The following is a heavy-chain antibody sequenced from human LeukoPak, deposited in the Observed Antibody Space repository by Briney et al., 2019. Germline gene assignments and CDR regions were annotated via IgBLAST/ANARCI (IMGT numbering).Heavy chain of an antibody. CDR3: ARVPNPYYYDSSGYLDY. Sequence: SETLSLTCAVYGGSFSGYYWTWIRQPPGKGLEWIGEINHSGSTNYNPSLKGRVTTSVDTSKNQFSLKLSSVTAADTAVYYCARVPNPYYYDSSGYLDYWGQGTLVTVSS. CDR1: GGSFSGYY. V-gene: IGHV4-34*01. J-gene: IGHJ4*02. CDR2: INHSGST. D-gene: IGHD3-22*01.